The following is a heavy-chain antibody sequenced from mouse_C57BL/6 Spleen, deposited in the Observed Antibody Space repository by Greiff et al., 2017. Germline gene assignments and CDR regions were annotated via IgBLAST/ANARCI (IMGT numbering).Heavy chain of an antibody. V-gene: IGHV3-6*01. J-gene: IGHJ3*01. CDR2: ISYDGSN. CDR1: GYSITSGYY. CDR3: ARRGGYDGFAY. Sequence: EVQLVESGPGLVKPSQSLSLTCSVTGYSITSGYYWNWIRQFPGNKLEWMGYISYDGSNNYNPSLKNRISITRDTSKNQFFLKLNSVTTEDTATYYCARRGGYDGFAYWGQGTLVTVSA. D-gene: IGHD2-2*01.